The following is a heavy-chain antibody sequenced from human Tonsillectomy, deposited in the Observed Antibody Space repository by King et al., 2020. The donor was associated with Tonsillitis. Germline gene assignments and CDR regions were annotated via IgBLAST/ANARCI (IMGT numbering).Heavy chain of an antibody. CDR1: GFTMNSYA. CDR3: AKRSGDNFGPLDY. CDR2: ISGRAGKT. J-gene: IGHJ4*02. V-gene: IGHV3-23*04. D-gene: IGHD4-17*01. Sequence: VQLVESGGDLVQPGGSLRLSCAVSGFTMNSYAMNWVRQAPGKGLEWVSGISGRAGKTYYADSVKGRFTNSRDTSKNTLYLQMNGLGAEDTALYYCAKRSGDNFGPLDYWGQGTLVAVSS.